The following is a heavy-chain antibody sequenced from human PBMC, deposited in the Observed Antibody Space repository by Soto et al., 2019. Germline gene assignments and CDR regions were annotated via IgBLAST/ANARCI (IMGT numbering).Heavy chain of an antibody. CDR2: IYYSGST. Sequence: TLSLTCPFSGGSIRSGGFYWSWIRQHPGKGLEWIGYIYYSGSTYYNPSLKSRVTISVDRSKNQFSLKLSSVTAADTAVYYCARSIDSWGQGTLVTVSS. CDR3: ARSIDS. V-gene: IGHV4-31*03. J-gene: IGHJ5*01. CDR1: GGSIRSGGFY.